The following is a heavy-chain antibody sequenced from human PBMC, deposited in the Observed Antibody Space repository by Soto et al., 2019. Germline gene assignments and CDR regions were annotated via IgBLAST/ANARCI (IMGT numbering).Heavy chain of an antibody. J-gene: IGHJ4*02. CDR2: INHSGST. V-gene: IGHV4-34*01. CDR1: GGSFSGYY. D-gene: IGHD1-26*01. Sequence: TSETLSLTCAVYGGSFSGYYWSWIRQPPGKGLEWIGEINHSGSTNYNPSLKSRVTISVDTSKNQFSLKLSSVTAADTAVYYCARGALIVGATIRRPFDYWGQGTLVTVSS. CDR3: ARGALIVGATIRRPFDY.